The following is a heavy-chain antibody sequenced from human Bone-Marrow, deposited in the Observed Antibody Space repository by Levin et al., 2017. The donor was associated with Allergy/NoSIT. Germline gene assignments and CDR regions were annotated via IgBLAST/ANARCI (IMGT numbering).Heavy chain of an antibody. CDR2: ISGSGTIT. J-gene: IGHJ4*02. CDR3: AKEGLAVAGYYDDS. D-gene: IGHD6-19*01. V-gene: IGHV3-23*01. Sequence: GESLKISCAASGFTFSSYAMSWVRQAPGKGLEWVSSISGSGTITHYAESVKGRFTISRDISKNMLHLQMNSLRAEDTAIYFCAKEGLAVAGYYDDSWGKGTLVTVSS. CDR1: GFTFSSYA.